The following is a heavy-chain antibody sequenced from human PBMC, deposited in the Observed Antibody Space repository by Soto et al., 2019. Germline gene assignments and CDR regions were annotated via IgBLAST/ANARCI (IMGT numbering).Heavy chain of an antibody. V-gene: IGHV3-9*01. D-gene: IGHD6-19*01. J-gene: IGHJ3*02. CDR3: AKDMEVAVAGPYPNAFDI. CDR2: ISWNSGSI. Sequence: PGGSLRLSCAASGFTFDDYAMHWVRQAPGKGLEWVSGISWNSGSIGYADSVKGRFTISRDNAKNSLYLQMNSLRAEDTALYYCAKDMEVAVAGPYPNAFDIWGQGTMVTVSS. CDR1: GFTFDDYA.